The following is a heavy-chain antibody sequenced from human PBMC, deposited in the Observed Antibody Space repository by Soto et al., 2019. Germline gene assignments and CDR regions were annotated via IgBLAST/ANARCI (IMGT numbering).Heavy chain of an antibody. D-gene: IGHD6-6*01. CDR2: IYYSGST. CDR3: AKVSSSSYYFDY. CDR1: GGSISSYY. V-gene: IGHV4-59*08. J-gene: IGHJ4*02. Sequence: LETLSLTCTVSGGSISSYYWSWIRQPPGKGLEWIGYIYYSGSTNYNPSLKSRVTISVDTSKNQFSLKLSSVTAADTAVYYCAKVSSSSYYFDYWGQGTLVTVSS.